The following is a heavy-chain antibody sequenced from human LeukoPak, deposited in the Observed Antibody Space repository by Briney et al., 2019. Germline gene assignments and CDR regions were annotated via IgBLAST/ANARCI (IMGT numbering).Heavy chain of an antibody. J-gene: IGHJ4*02. CDR1: GGTFSGYA. Sequence: SVKVSCKASGGTFSGYAISWVRQAPGQGLEWMGRIIPILGIANYAQKFQGRVTITADKSTSTADMELSSLRSEDTAVYYCARCVGGGSGYPRDYWGQGTLATVSS. CDR3: ARCVGGGSGYPRDY. D-gene: IGHD3-22*01. V-gene: IGHV1-69*04. CDR2: IIPILGIA.